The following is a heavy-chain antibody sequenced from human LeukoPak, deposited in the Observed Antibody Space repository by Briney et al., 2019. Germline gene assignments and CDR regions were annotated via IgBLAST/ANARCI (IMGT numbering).Heavy chain of an antibody. V-gene: IGHV4-39*07. CDR2: ISYSGNT. CDR3: AGLGVMVLVYQAES. J-gene: IGHJ1*01. Sequence: SETLSLTCAVSGGSVSSSKYLWGWIRQPPGKELDWIVSISYSGNTDYNPSLKSRVTLSVDTSKNQFSLKLTSVTAADSAVYYCAGLGVMVLVYQAESWGQGTPVTVSS. CDR1: GGSVSSSKYL. D-gene: IGHD2-8*01.